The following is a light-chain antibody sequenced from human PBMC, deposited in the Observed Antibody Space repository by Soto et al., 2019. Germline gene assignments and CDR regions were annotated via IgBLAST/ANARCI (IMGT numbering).Light chain of an antibody. J-gene: IGKJ5*01. Sequence: DMQMTKSPSSLSAPVGDRVTITCQASQNINNYLNWYQQKPGRAPKLLIYDASNLEAGVPSRFRGSGSGTDFTFTISRLQPEDIATYYCQQYENLPTFGQGTRLESK. CDR1: QNINNY. CDR3: QQYENLPT. V-gene: IGKV1-33*01. CDR2: DAS.